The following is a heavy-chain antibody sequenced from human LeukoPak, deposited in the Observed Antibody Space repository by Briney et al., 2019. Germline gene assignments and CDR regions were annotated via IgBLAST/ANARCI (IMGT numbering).Heavy chain of an antibody. CDR1: GFTFSSYG. J-gene: IGHJ6*03. CDR2: IWYDGSNK. CDR3: ARDRGGYSGYAGLLYYYMDV. V-gene: IGHV3-33*01. Sequence: PGMSLRLSCAASGFTFSSYGTHWVRQAPGKGLEWVAVIWYDGSNKYYADSVKGRFTISRDNSKNTLYLQMNSLRAEDTAVYYCARDRGGYSGYAGLLYYYMDVWGKGTTVTVSS. D-gene: IGHD5-12*01.